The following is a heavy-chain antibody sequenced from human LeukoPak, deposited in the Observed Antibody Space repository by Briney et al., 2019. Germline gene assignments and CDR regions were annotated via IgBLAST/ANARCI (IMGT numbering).Heavy chain of an antibody. V-gene: IGHV1-18*01. D-gene: IGHD3-10*01. CDR1: GYTFTSYG. CDR2: ISAYNGNT. CDR3: ARESDGSGSYRNYYYYGMDV. J-gene: IGHJ6*02. Sequence: GASVKVSCKASGYTFTSYGISWVRQAPGQGLEWMGWISAYNGNTNYAQKLQGRVIMTTDTSTSTAYMELRSLRSDDTAVYYCARESDGSGSYRNYYYYGMDVWGQGTTVTVSS.